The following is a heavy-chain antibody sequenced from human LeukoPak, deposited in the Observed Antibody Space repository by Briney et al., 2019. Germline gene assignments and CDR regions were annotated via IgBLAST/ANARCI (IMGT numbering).Heavy chain of an antibody. V-gene: IGHV1-18*01. Sequence: ASVKVSCKASGYTFTSYGISWVRQAPGQGLEWMGWISAYNGNTNYAQKLQGRVTMTTDTSTSTAYMELRSLRSDDTAVYYCARAELRYFDWLLGAFDIWGQGTMVTVSS. CDR1: GYTFTSYG. CDR3: ARAELRYFDWLLGAFDI. J-gene: IGHJ3*02. D-gene: IGHD3-9*01. CDR2: ISAYNGNT.